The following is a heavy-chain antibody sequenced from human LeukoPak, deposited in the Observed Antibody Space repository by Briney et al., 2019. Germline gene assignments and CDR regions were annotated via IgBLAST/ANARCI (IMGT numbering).Heavy chain of an antibody. Sequence: ASVKVSCKASGYTFTGYYMHWVRQAPGQGLEWMGWINPNSGGTNHAQKFQGRVTMTRDTSISTAYMELSRLRSDDTAVYYCARVVDCSSTSCYTNAFDIWGQGTMVTVSS. CDR1: GYTFTGYY. V-gene: IGHV1-2*02. J-gene: IGHJ3*02. CDR3: ARVVDCSSTSCYTNAFDI. CDR2: INPNSGGT. D-gene: IGHD2-2*02.